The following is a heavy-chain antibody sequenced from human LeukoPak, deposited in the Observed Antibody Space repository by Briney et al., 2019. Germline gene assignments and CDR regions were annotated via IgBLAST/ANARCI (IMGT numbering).Heavy chain of an antibody. CDR3: ARLVVPPGNRGWYYEH. V-gene: IGHV3-7*03. D-gene: IGHD2-2*01. CDR1: GFTFSNYW. Sequence: GGSLRLSCAASGFTFSNYWMSWVRQGPGEGLEWVANINQGESEKYYVESVKGRFTISRDNAKNSLDLQMNSLRVEDTAIYYCARLVVPPGNRGWYYEHWGQGTLVTVSS. CDR2: INQGESEK. J-gene: IGHJ4*02.